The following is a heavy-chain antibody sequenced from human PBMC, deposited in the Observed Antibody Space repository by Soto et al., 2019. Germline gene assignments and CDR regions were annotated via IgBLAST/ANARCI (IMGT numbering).Heavy chain of an antibody. CDR2: ISGIGGST. Sequence: EVQLLESGGGLVQPGGSLRLSCAASGFTFISYAMSWVRQAPGKGLEWVSAISGIGGSTYYADSVKGRFTISRDNSKNTLYLQMNRLRAEDTAVYYCAYSSTPFDYWGQGTLVTVSS. CDR1: GFTFISYA. CDR3: AYSSTPFDY. V-gene: IGHV3-23*01. D-gene: IGHD6-13*01. J-gene: IGHJ4*02.